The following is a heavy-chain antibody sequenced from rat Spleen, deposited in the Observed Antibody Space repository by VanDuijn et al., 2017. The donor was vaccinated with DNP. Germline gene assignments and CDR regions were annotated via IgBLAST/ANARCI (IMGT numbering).Heavy chain of an antibody. V-gene: IGHV3-1*01. J-gene: IGHJ4*01. D-gene: IGHD1-6*01. CDR2: ISYSGRT. Sequence: EVQFQESGPGLVKSSQSLSLTCSVTGYSITSNYWAWIRKFPGNKMEWMGYISYSGRTSYNPSLKGRISITRDTSKNQFFLQLNYVTTEDTATYYGARHRTIIPYYYAMDAWGQGASVTVSS. CDR1: GYSITSNY. CDR3: ARHRTIIPYYYAMDA.